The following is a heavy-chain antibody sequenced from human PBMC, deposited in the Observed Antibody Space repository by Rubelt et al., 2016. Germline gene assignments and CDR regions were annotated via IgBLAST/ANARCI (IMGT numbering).Heavy chain of an antibody. J-gene: IGHJ3*02. CDR1: GESFSGYY. CDR3: ARNIVVSCAILNAFSI. CDR2: INHSGST. V-gene: IGHV4-34*01. D-gene: IGHD3-22*01. Sequence: QVQLQESGPGLVKPSETLSLTCAVYGESFSGYYWSWIRQPPGKGLEWIGEINHSGSTNYNPSLKSRVTVSGDTSTNQLSLRLNSLTAADTAVYYCARNIVVSCAILNAFSIWGQVTMVPVSS.